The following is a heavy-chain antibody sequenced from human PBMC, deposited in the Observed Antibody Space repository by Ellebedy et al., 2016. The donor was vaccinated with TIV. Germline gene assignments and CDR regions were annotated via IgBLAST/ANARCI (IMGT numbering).Heavy chain of an antibody. CDR3: ATERSGYDFDY. J-gene: IGHJ4*02. D-gene: IGHD5-12*01. V-gene: IGHV3-7*01. CDR2: INKDGSHI. CDR1: GFTFGSYW. Sequence: GESLKISCAASGFTFGSYWMSWVRQAPGKGLEWLANINKDGSHIYYVDSVKGRFTISRDHAKNSLYLQMNSLRTEDTAVYYCATERSGYDFDYWGQGTLVTVSA.